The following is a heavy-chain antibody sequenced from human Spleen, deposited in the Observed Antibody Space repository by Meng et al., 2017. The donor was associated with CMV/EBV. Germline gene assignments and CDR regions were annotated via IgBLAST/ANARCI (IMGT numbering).Heavy chain of an antibody. J-gene: IGHJ4*02. CDR1: GYTFTSYS. CDR2: INPSGGST. Sequence: SGYTFTSYSLHWVRQAPGQGLEWMGIINPSGGSTSYAQKFQGRVTMTRDTSTSTVYMELSSLRSEDTAVYYCAIPRGVVPAAIFSLWGQGTLVTVSS. V-gene: IGHV1-46*01. CDR3: AIPRGVVPAAIFSL. D-gene: IGHD2-2*02.